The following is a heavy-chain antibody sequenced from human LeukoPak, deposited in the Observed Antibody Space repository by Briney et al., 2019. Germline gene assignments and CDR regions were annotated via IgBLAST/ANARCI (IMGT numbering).Heavy chain of an antibody. J-gene: IGHJ3*02. CDR3: ARHYGDREAFDI. Sequence: KPSETLSLTCTVSGGSISTYYWSWIRQPPGKGLEWIGYIYYSGSTNYNPSLKSRVTISVDTSKNQFSLKVSSVTAADTAVYYCARHYGDREAFDIWGQGTMVTVSS. CDR2: IYYSGST. CDR1: GGSISTYY. V-gene: IGHV4-59*01. D-gene: IGHD4-17*01.